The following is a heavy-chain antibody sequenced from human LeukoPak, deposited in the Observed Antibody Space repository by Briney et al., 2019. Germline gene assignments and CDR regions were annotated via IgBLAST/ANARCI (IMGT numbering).Heavy chain of an antibody. D-gene: IGHD3-10*01. V-gene: IGHV3-30*18. Sequence: PGRSLRLSCAASGFTFSSYGMHWVRQAPGKGLEWVAVISYDGSNKYYADSVKGRFTISRDNSKNTLYLQMNSLRAEDTAVYYCAKAQPNRWFVFDIWGQGTMVTVSS. CDR3: AKAQPNRWFVFDI. J-gene: IGHJ3*02. CDR2: ISYDGSNK. CDR1: GFTFSSYG.